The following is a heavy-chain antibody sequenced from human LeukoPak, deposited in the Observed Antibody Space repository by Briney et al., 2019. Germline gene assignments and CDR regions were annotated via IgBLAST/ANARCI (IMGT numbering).Heavy chain of an antibody. Sequence: VASVKVSCKASGYTFTGYYMHWVRQAPGQGLEWMGWINPNSGGTNYAQKFQGRVTMTRDTSISTAYMELSRLRSDDTAVYYCARPYYDILTGYYHLDYWGQGTLVTVSS. V-gene: IGHV1-2*02. CDR3: ARPYYDILTGYYHLDY. J-gene: IGHJ4*02. CDR2: INPNSGGT. CDR1: GYTFTGYY. D-gene: IGHD3-9*01.